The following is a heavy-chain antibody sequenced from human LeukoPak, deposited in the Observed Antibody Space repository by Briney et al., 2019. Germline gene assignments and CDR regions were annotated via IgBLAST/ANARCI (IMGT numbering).Heavy chain of an antibody. V-gene: IGHV3-30-3*02. J-gene: IGHJ1*01. CDR2: ISYDGTNK. CDR3: VQAISLGGG. Sequence: GGSLRLSCAASGFTFSSYAMHWVRQAPGKGLEWVAVISYDGTNKYYADSVKGRFTISRDNSKNTLYLQVNSLRPEDTAVYYCVQAISLGGGWGQGTLVTVSS. CDR1: GFTFSSYA. D-gene: IGHD3-10*01.